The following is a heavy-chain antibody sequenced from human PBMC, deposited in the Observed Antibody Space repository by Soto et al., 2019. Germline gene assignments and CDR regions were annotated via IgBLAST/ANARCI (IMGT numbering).Heavy chain of an antibody. CDR1: GFTFSSYS. D-gene: IGHD2-2*02. V-gene: IGHV3-23*01. Sequence: GGSLRLCCAASGFTFSSYSMNWVRQAPGKGLEWVSTIGGSGITTYYADSVKGRFTISRDNSGNTLNLQMNSLRADDTAVYHCARVQMLYGISKIAGWFDSWGQGTLVTVSS. CDR3: ARVQMLYGISKIAGWFDS. J-gene: IGHJ5*01. CDR2: IGGSGITT.